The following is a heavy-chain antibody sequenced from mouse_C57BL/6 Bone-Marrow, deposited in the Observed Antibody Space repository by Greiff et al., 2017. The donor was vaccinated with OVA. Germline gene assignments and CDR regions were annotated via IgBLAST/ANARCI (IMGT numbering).Heavy chain of an antibody. J-gene: IGHJ2*01. CDR1: GYTFTSYG. V-gene: IGHV1-81*01. CDR3: ARSAYYSNYDY. D-gene: IGHD2-5*01. CDR2: IYPRSGNT. Sequence: QVQLQQSGAELARPGASVKMSCKASGYTFTSYGISWVKQRTGQGLEWIGEIYPRSGNTYYNEKFKGKATLTADKSSSTAYMELRSLTSEDSAVYFCARSAYYSNYDYWGQGTTLTVSS.